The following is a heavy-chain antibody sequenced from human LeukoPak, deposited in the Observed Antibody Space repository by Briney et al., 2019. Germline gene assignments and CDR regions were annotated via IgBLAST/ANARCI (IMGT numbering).Heavy chain of an antibody. J-gene: IGHJ4*02. D-gene: IGHD2-21*01. Sequence: SETLSLTCAVYGSLDIYYFMFVRQPPGRGLQWLGEITYRRSADYNPSLKSRLTISIDVPQRQIFLQLRSVTAADTAVYYCAAYGGDWNFDSWGQGTLVTVSS. V-gene: IGHV4-34*01. CDR3: AAYGGDWNFDS. CDR1: GSLDIYY. CDR2: ITYRRSA.